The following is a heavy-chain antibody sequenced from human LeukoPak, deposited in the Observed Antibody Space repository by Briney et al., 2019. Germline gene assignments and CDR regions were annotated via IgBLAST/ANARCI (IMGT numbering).Heavy chain of an antibody. Sequence: ASVKVSCKASGYTFTGYYMHWVRQAPGQGLEWMGWINPNSGGTNYAQKFQGRVTMTRDTSISTAYMELSRLRSDDTAVYYCARANMVRGVITFDYWGQGTLVTVSS. CDR3: ARANMVRGVITFDY. J-gene: IGHJ4*02. D-gene: IGHD3-10*01. CDR1: GYTFTGYY. V-gene: IGHV1-2*02. CDR2: INPNSGGT.